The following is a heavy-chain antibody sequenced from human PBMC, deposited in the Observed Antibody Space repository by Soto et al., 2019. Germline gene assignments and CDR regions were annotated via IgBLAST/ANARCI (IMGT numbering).Heavy chain of an antibody. CDR1: GYAFTSYG. V-gene: IGHV1-18*01. CDR2: ISAYNGNT. D-gene: IGHD6-13*01. J-gene: IGHJ3*02. Sequence: ASVKVSCKASGYAFTSYGISWVRQAPGQGLEWIGWISAYNGNTNYAQKLQGRVTMTTDTSTSTAYMELRSLRSDDTAVYYCAREYGSSSWYPSDAFDIWGQGTMVTVSS. CDR3: AREYGSSSWYPSDAFDI.